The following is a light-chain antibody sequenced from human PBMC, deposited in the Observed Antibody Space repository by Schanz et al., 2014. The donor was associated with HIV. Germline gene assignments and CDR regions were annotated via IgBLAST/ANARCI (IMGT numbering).Light chain of an antibody. Sequence: EILLTQSPATLSLSPGDRATLSCRASQSVSTSLAWYQQKLGQAPRLLIYSASTRVTGIPARFSGSGSGTEFTLTISSLQSEDFAVYYCQQYNDWPPITFGQGTRLEIK. V-gene: IGKV3-15*01. CDR2: SAS. CDR1: QSVSTS. CDR3: QQYNDWPPIT. J-gene: IGKJ5*01.